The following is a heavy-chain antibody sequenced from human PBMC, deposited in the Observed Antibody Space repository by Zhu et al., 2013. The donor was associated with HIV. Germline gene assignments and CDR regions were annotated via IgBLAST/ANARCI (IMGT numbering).Heavy chain of an antibody. Sequence: QVQLVQSGAEVRKPGASVKVSCKASGYSFTNFYIHWVRQAPGQGLEWMGIINPSGGSTTYAQKFQGRVTMTRDTSTSTVYVELSSLRSDDTAVYYCARVRSLSGAFDLWGQGTMVTVSS. CDR3: ARVRSLSGAFDL. J-gene: IGHJ3*01. CDR1: GYSFTNFY. V-gene: IGHV1-46*01. D-gene: IGHD3-10*01. CDR2: INPSGGST.